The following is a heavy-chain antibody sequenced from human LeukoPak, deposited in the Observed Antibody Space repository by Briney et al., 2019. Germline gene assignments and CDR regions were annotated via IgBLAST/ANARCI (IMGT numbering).Heavy chain of an antibody. CDR3: ARGSSSGYYYYYYYGMDV. D-gene: IGHD3-22*01. CDR2: INPSGGST. J-gene: IGHJ6*02. V-gene: IGHV1-46*01. CDR1: GYTFTSYY. Sequence: ASVKVSCKASGYTFTSYYMHWVRQAPGQGLEWMGIINPSGGSTSYAQKFQGRVTMTRNTSISTAYMELSSLRSEDTAVYYCARGSSSGYYYYYYYGMDVWGQGTTVTVSS.